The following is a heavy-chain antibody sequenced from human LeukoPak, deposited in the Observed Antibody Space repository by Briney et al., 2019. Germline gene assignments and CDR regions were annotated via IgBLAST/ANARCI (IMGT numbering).Heavy chain of an antibody. Sequence: PSETLSLTCAVYGGSFSGYYWSWIRQPPGKGLEWIGEINHSGSTNYNPSLKSRVTMSVDTSKNQFSLKLSSVTAADTAVYYCASIGSAGVTDYWGQGTLVTVSS. V-gene: IGHV4-34*01. CDR2: INHSGST. CDR3: ASIGSAGVTDY. J-gene: IGHJ4*02. CDR1: GGSFSGYY. D-gene: IGHD3-10*01.